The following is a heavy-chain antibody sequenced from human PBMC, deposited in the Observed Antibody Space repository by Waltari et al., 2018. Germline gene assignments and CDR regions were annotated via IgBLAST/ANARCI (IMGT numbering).Heavy chain of an antibody. CDR3: SSFKLELRRVPGY. CDR1: GFTFSSYA. V-gene: IGHV3-23*01. Sequence: EVQLLESGGGLVQPGGSLRLSCAASGFTFSSYAMSWVRQAPGKGLEWVSSIRGSGGSTYYADTVKGRFTISRDNSKNTLYLQMNSLRAEDTAVYYCSSFKLELRRVPGYWGQGTLVTVSS. CDR2: IRGSGGST. D-gene: IGHD1-7*01. J-gene: IGHJ4*02.